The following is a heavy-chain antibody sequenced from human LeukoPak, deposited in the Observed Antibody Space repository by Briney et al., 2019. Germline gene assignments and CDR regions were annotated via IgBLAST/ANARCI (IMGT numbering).Heavy chain of an antibody. D-gene: IGHD4-17*01. V-gene: IGHV3-53*05. CDR1: GFTVSSNY. J-gene: IGHJ4*02. Sequence: GGSLRLSCAASGFTVSSNYMSWVRQAPGKGLECVSVIYSGGRTYYADSVKGRFTISRDNSKDTLYLQMNSLRDEDTAVYYCAKRPSDYGDYVTYFDYWGQGTLVTVSS. CDR3: AKRPSDYGDYVTYFDY. CDR2: IYSGGRT.